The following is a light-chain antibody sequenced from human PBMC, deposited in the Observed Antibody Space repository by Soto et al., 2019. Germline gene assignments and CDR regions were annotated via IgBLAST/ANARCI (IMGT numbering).Light chain of an antibody. V-gene: IGKV1-39*01. CDR2: AAS. CDR3: QQSYSTPYT. Sequence: DIQMTQSPSSLSASVGDRVTITCRASQSISSYLNWYQQKPAKAPKLLIYAASSLQSGVPSRFSGSGSGTDFTLTISSPQPEDFATYYCQQSYSTPYTFGQGTKLEIK. CDR1: QSISSY. J-gene: IGKJ2*01.